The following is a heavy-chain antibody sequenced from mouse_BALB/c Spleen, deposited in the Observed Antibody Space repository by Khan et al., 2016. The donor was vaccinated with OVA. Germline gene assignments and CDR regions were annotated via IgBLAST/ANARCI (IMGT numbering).Heavy chain of an antibody. CDR2: INPSTGYT. J-gene: IGHJ2*01. Sequence: VQLVESGAELAKPGASVKMSCKASGYTFINYWILWVKQRPGQGLEWIGYINPSTGYTEYNQNFKDKATLTADKSSSTAYMQLSSLTSEDSAVYYCAGRGLRWDFDYWGQGTTLTVSS. V-gene: IGHV1-7*01. D-gene: IGHD1-1*01. CDR1: GYTFINYW. CDR3: AGRGLRWDFDY.